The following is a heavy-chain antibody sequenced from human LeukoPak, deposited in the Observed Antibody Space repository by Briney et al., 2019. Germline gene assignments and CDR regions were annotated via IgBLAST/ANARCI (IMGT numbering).Heavy chain of an antibody. D-gene: IGHD2-2*01. V-gene: IGHV3-11*04. CDR2: ISSSGSTI. CDR3: ARDRHQLLFNPLDY. J-gene: IGHJ4*02. Sequence: GGSLRLSCAASGFTFSDYYMSWIRLAPGKGLEWVSYISSSGSTIYYADSVKGRFTISRDNAKNSLYLQMNSLRAEDTVVYYCARDRHQLLFNPLDYWGQGTLVTVSS. CDR1: GFTFSDYY.